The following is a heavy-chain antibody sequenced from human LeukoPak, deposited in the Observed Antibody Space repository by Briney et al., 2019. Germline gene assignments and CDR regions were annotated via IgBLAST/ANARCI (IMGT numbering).Heavy chain of an antibody. J-gene: IGHJ4*02. D-gene: IGHD4-23*01. CDR2: IYYSGNT. CDR1: GGSISSSSYY. V-gene: IGHV4-39*07. Sequence: PSETLSLTCTVSGGSISSSSYYWGWIRQPPGKGLEWIGSIYYSGNTYYNPSLKSRVTISVDTSKNQFSLKLSSVTAADTAVYYCARVPPTVVTRLGGDYWGQGTLVTVSS. CDR3: ARVPPTVVTRLGGDY.